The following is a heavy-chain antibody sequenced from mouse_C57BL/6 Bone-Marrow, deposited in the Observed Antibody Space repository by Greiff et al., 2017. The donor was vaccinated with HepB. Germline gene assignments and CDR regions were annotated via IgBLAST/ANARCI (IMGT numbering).Heavy chain of an antibody. CDR1: GYSITSGYD. CDR3: ARGDYGSSLFAY. Sequence: DVQLQESGPGMVKPSQSLSLTCTVTGYSITSGYDWHWIRHFPGNKLEWMGYISYSGSTNYNPSLKSRISITHDTSKNHFFLKLNSVTTEDTATYYCARGDYGSSLFAYWGQGTLVTVSA. V-gene: IGHV3-1*01. D-gene: IGHD1-1*01. J-gene: IGHJ3*01. CDR2: ISYSGST.